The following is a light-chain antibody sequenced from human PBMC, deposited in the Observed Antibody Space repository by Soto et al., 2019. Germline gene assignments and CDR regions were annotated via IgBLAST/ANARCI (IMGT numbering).Light chain of an antibody. Sequence: IVLTQSPGTLSLSPGEISTLSCSASQSVSSNYLAWYQQKPGQAPRLLIHGASSRATGIPDRFSGSGSGTDFILTISRLESEDFAVYYCQQYGSFPVTFGQGTKVDIK. CDR1: QSVSSNY. CDR2: GAS. J-gene: IGKJ1*01. V-gene: IGKV3-20*01. CDR3: QQYGSFPVT.